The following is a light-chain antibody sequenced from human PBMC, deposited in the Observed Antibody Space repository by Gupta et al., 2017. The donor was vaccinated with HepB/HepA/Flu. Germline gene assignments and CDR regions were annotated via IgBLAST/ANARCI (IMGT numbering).Light chain of an antibody. Sequence: EIVFPQSPATLSLSPGERATLSCRASQSVNIYLAWYQQKPGQAPRLLIYDASNRAAGIPARFSGSGSGTDFTLTISSLEPEDFAIYYCQQRRSWPLTFGQGTQLEIK. V-gene: IGKV3-11*01. CDR3: QQRRSWPLT. J-gene: IGKJ5*01. CDR1: QSVNIY. CDR2: DAS.